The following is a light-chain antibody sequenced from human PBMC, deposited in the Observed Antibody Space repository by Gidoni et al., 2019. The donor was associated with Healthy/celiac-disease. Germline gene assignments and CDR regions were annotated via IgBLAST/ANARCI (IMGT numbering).Light chain of an antibody. V-gene: IGKV1-9*01. CDR1: QGISSY. J-gene: IGKJ3*01. Sequence: DIQLTQSPSFLSASVGDRVTITCRASQGISSYLAWYQQKPGKAPKLLIYAASTLQSGVPSRFSGSGSGTEFSLTISSLQPEELATYYCQQLNSYPGTFGPGTKVDIK. CDR2: AAS. CDR3: QQLNSYPGT.